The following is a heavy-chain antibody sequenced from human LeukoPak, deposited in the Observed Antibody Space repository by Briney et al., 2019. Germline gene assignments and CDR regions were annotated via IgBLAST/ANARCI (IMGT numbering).Heavy chain of an antibody. CDR2: ISWNSDRI. J-gene: IGHJ4*02. V-gene: IGHV3-9*03. D-gene: IGHD1-26*01. CDR1: GFTFADYA. Sequence: GGSLRLSCAASGFTFADYAMHWVRQAPGKGLEWVSGISWNSDRIDHADSVKGRFTISRDNAKNSLYLQMNSLRAEDMAFYYCGKGAGSCPPQGVDYWGQGTLVTVSS. CDR3: GKGAGSCPPQGVDY.